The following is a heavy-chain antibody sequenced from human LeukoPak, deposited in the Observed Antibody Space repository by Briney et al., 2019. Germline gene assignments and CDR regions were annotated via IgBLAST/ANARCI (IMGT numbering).Heavy chain of an antibody. D-gene: IGHD4-17*01. V-gene: IGHV1-46*01. Sequence: GASVKVSCKASGYIFTNHYMHWVRQAPGQGLEWMGIINPSDGSTNYAQKFQGRVTMTRDRSRSTVYLELSSLRSEDTAVYYCARDPGGGWGVTTGMDYWGQGTQVTVSS. CDR1: GYIFTNHY. CDR3: ARDPGGGWGVTTGMDY. CDR2: INPSDGST. J-gene: IGHJ4*02.